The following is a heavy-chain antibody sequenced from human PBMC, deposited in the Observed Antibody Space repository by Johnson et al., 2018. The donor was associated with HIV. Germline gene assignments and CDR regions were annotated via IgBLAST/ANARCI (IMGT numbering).Heavy chain of an antibody. Sequence: QVQLVESGGGLVQPGRSLRLSCAASGFTFSSYAVHWVRQAPGKGLEWVAVISYDGTYKYYIDSVKGRFTISRDNSKNTLYLQMNSLRAEDTAVYYCAKIIGYSSGLEIWGQGTMVTVSS. CDR2: ISYDGTYK. V-gene: IGHV3-30-3*02. CDR1: GFTFSSYA. CDR3: AKIIGYSSGLEI. D-gene: IGHD6-19*01. J-gene: IGHJ3*02.